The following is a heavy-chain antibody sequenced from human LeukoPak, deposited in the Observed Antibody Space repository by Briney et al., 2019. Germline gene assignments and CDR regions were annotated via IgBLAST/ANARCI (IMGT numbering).Heavy chain of an antibody. V-gene: IGHV3-33*06. Sequence: GGSLRLSCAASGFTFSSYGMHWVRQAPGKGLEWVAVIWYDGTNKYYADSVKGRSTISRDNSKNTLYLQMNSLRAEDTAVYYCAKGRGYYYYNMDVWGKGATVTVSS. J-gene: IGHJ6*03. CDR3: AKGRGYYYYNMDV. CDR2: IWYDGTNK. CDR1: GFTFSSYG.